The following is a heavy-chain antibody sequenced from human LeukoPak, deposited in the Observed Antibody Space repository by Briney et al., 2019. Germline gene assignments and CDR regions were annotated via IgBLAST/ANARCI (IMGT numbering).Heavy chain of an antibody. V-gene: IGHV4-31*03. CDR3: ARARDCSDGTCYQFNWFDP. D-gene: IGHD2-15*01. CDR2: ICYFGNT. J-gene: IGHJ5*02. CDR1: GGSISSGAYY. Sequence: PSHTLSLTCTVSGGSISSGAYYCSWIRPHPANALEWIGSICYFGNTYYSPSLNSRVTISVDTSKNQFSLTLSFVTAADTAVYYCARARDCSDGTCYQFNWFDPWGQGTLVTVST.